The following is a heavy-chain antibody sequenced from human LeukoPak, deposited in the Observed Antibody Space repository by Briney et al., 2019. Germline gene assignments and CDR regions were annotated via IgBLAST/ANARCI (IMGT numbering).Heavy chain of an antibody. CDR1: GGSISRYY. Sequence: SETLSLTCTVSGGSISRYYWSWIRQPPGKGLEWIGYIYYSGSTNYNPSLKSRVTISVDTSKNQFSLKLSSVTAADTAVYYCARGIGGPTAPLYWYFDLWGRGTLGTVSS. J-gene: IGHJ2*01. D-gene: IGHD2-21*02. CDR2: IYYSGST. CDR3: ARGIGGPTAPLYWYFDL. V-gene: IGHV4-59*01.